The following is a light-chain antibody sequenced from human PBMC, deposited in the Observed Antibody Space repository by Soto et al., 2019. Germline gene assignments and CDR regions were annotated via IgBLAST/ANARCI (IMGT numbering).Light chain of an antibody. CDR1: QSVSSY. CDR2: DAS. CDR3: QQQGYT. J-gene: IGKJ2*01. Sequence: EIVLTQSPATLSLSPGERATLSCRASQSVSSYLAWYQQKPGQAPRLLIYDASNRATGIPARFSGSGSGTDFTLTISSLEPEDFAVYYCQQQGYTFGQGTKLEIK. V-gene: IGKV3-11*01.